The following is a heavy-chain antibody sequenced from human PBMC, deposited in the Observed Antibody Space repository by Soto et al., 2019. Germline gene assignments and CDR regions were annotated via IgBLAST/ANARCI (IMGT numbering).Heavy chain of an antibody. CDR1: GYTFTSYG. J-gene: IGHJ6*02. D-gene: IGHD2-15*01. CDR2: ISAYNGNT. V-gene: IGHV1-18*01. CDR3: AGDIVVVVAATNDYYGMDV. Sequence: QVQLVQSGAEVKKPGASVKVSCKASGYTFTSYGISWVRQAPGQGLEWMGWISAYNGNTNYAQKLQGRVTMTTDTTKSTAYMELRSLRSDDTAVYYCAGDIVVVVAATNDYYGMDVWGQGTTVTVSS.